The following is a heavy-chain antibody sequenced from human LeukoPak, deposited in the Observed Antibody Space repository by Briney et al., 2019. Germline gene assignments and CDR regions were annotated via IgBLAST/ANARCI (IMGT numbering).Heavy chain of an antibody. D-gene: IGHD3-9*01. CDR2: IYYSGST. CDR1: GGSISSSSYY. J-gene: IGHJ4*02. Sequence: MPSETLSLTCTVSGGSISSSSYYWGWIRQPPGKGLQWIGSIYYSGSTYYNPSLKSRVTVSLDTSKNQFSLKLSSVTAADTAVYYCARGRAYFDWGQGTLVTVSS. CDR3: ARGRAYFD. V-gene: IGHV4-39*07.